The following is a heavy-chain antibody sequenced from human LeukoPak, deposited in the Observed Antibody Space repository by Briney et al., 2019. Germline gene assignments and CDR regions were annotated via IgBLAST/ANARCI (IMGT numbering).Heavy chain of an antibody. CDR1: GFIFRTFS. CDR3: AYYGSGSSFGH. J-gene: IGHJ4*02. V-gene: IGHV3-21*01. CDR2: ISSSSTYT. Sequence: GGSLRLSCAASGFIFRTFSMNWVRQAPGKGLEWVSSISSSSTYTYYADSVEGRFTISRDNAKNSLYLQMNGLRAEDTAVYYCAYYGSGSSFGHWGQGTLVAVSS. D-gene: IGHD3-10*01.